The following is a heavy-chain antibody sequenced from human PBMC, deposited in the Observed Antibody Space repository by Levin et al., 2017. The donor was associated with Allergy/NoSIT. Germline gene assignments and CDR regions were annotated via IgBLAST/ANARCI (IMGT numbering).Heavy chain of an antibody. CDR1: GFTFTEYG. CDR3: ARSGGRSTFFGVAVPGYYGLDV. J-gene: IGHJ6*02. V-gene: IGHV3-23*01. Sequence: GGSLRLSCAASGFTFTEYGMSWVRQAPGKGLEWVSIISGSRGRTYYADSVKGRFTISGDTSRNTLYLEMNSLRAEDTALSYCARSGGRSTFFGVAVPGYYGLDVWGQGTTVTVSS. CDR2: ISGSRGRT. D-gene: IGHD3-3*01.